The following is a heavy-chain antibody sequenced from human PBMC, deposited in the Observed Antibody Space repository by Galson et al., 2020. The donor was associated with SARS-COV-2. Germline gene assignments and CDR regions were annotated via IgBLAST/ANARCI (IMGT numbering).Heavy chain of an antibody. J-gene: IGHJ6*02. CDR2: ISIISIYI. D-gene: IGHD2-2*02. CDR1: GFTFNSYS. Sequence: GGSLRLPCAPPGFTFNSYSMIWVRQAPGNGLDWVASISIISIYIYYADSVKGRFTIYRDNAKNSLYLQMNSLRAEDTAVYYCARDIVVVPAAIPYYGMDVWGQGTTVTVSS. V-gene: IGHV3-21*01. CDR3: ARDIVVVPAAIPYYGMDV.